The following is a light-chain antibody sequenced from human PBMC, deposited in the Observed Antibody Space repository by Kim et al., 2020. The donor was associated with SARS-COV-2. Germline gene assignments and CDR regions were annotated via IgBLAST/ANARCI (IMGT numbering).Light chain of an antibody. J-gene: IGKJ4*01. CDR2: AAS. CDR3: IQYNSYPLT. CDR1: QGIRHD. Sequence: DIQMTQSPSSLSVSVGDRVTITCRASQGIRHDLGWYQQEPGKAPKRLIYAASSLRSGVPSRFSGSGSGTDFTLTISSVKAEDVAAYYCIQYNSYPLTFGEGTKVDIK. V-gene: IGKV1-17*01.